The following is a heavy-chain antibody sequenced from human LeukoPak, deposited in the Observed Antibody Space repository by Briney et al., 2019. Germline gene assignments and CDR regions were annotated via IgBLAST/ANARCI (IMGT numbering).Heavy chain of an antibody. D-gene: IGHD6-19*01. CDR2: ISPGESKT. CDR3: ARQRRSSGWPNDY. J-gene: IGHJ4*02. V-gene: IGHV5-51*01. CDR1: GYSFSTYW. Sequence: GESLKISCKGSGYSFSTYWIGWVRQMPGKGLEWMGIISPGESKTRYSPSFQGQVTITADKSISTAYLQWSSLKASDNAMYYCARQRRSSGWPNDYWGQGTLVTVSS.